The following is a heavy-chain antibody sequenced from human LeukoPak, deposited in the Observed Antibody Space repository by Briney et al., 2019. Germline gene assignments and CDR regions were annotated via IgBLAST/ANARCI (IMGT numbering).Heavy chain of an antibody. D-gene: IGHD3-22*01. J-gene: IGHJ4*02. Sequence: SETLSLTCTVSGGSISSSSYYWGWIRQPPGKGLEWIGSIYYSGSTYYNPSLKSRVTISVDTSKNQFSLKLSSVTAADTAVYYCARRGYYYDSSGSTELFDYWGQGTLVTVSS. V-gene: IGHV4-39*01. CDR3: ARRGYYYDSSGSTELFDY. CDR1: GGSISSSSYY. CDR2: IYYSGST.